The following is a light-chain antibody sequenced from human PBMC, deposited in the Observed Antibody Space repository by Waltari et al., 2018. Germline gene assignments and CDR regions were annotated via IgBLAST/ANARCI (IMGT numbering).Light chain of an antibody. CDR3: ALYMGGDIF. Sequence: QTVVTQEPSFSVSPGETVTLTCGLNSGSVSITHYASSYPQTPVPAPRTPIYRTNTRSSGVPDRFSGSILGNKAALTSTGAQADDESDYHCALYMGGDIFFGGGTKLTVL. CDR1: SGSVSITHY. CDR2: RTN. V-gene: IGLV8-61*01. J-gene: IGLJ2*01.